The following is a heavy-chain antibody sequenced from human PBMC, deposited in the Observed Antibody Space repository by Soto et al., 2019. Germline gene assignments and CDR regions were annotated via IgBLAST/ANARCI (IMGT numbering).Heavy chain of an antibody. CDR2: IWYDGSNK. J-gene: IGHJ2*01. D-gene: IGHD1-26*01. CDR1: GFTFSSYG. Sequence: QVQLVESGGGVVQPGRSLRLSCAASGFTFSSYGMHWVRQAPGKGLEWVAVIWYDGSNKYYADSVKGRFTISRDNSKNTLYLQMNGLRAEDTAVYYCAAGSYYLDFDLWGRGTLVTVSS. CDR3: AAGSYYLDFDL. V-gene: IGHV3-33*01.